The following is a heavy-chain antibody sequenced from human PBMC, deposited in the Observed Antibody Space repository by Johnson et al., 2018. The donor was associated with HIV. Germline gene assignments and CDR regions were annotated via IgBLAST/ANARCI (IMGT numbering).Heavy chain of an antibody. D-gene: IGHD1-26*01. CDR3: AKALVGATLSDAFDI. J-gene: IGHJ3*02. V-gene: IGHV3-30*04. Sequence: VQLVESGGGVVQPGRSLKLSCAASGFTFSSYAMHWVRQAPGKGLEWVAVISYDGSNKYYADSVKGRFTISRDNSKNTLYLQMNSLRAEDTALYYCAKALVGATLSDAFDIWGQGTMVTVSS. CDR1: GFTFSSYA. CDR2: ISYDGSNK.